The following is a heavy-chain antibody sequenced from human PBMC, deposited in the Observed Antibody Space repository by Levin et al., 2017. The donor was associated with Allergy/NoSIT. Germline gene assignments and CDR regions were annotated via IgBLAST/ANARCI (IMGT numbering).Heavy chain of an antibody. J-gene: IGHJ6*03. CDR3: ARNYYYMDV. CDR2: ISTCSNNI. CDR1: GFSFSIYV. V-gene: IGHV3-21*01. Sequence: GESLKISCAASGFSFSIYVMNWVRQPPGKGLEWVASISTCSNNIWYADSLKGRFTISRDNSENSLYLQMSSLRAGDTAVYYCARNYYYMDVWGKGTTVTVSS.